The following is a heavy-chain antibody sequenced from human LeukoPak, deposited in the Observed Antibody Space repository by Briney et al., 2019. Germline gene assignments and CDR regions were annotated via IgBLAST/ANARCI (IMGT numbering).Heavy chain of an antibody. J-gene: IGHJ4*02. Sequence: ASVKVSCKASGYTFTSYGISWVRQAPGQGLEWMGRVSTYNGNTKPAQKFQGRVTMTTDTSTSTVYMELASLSSDDTASYYCARDQCSGGNCAFDSWGQGTLVTVSS. V-gene: IGHV1-18*01. CDR2: VSTYNGNT. CDR1: GYTFTSYG. D-gene: IGHD2-15*01. CDR3: ARDQCSGGNCAFDS.